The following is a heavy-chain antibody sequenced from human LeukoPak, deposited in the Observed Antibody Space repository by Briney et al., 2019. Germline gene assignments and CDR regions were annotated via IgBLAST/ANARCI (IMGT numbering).Heavy chain of an antibody. CDR3: ATGDTALVTFSAD. CDR1: GFTVSGNY. V-gene: IGHV3-53*01. J-gene: IGHJ4*02. CDR2: IYSGGST. Sequence: GGSLRLSCAASGFTVSGNYMSWVRQAPGKGLEWVSIIYSGGSTYYADSVKGRFTISRDNAKNSLYLQMNSLRAEDTAVYYCATGDTALVTFSADWGQGTLVTVSS. D-gene: IGHD5-18*01.